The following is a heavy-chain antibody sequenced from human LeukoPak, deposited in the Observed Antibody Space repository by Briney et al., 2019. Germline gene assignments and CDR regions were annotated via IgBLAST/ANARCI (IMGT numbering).Heavy chain of an antibody. J-gene: IGHJ4*02. D-gene: IGHD3/OR15-3a*01. CDR1: GGSISSGLYY. CDR2: IYTSGST. V-gene: IGHV4-61*02. CDR3: ARELRFLDWLAFDS. Sequence: SETLSLTCTVSGGSISSGLYYWSWIRQPAGKGLEWIGRIYTSGSTNYNPSLKSRVTISVDTSKNQFSLKLSSVTAADTAVYYCARELRFLDWLAFDSWGQGTPVTVSP.